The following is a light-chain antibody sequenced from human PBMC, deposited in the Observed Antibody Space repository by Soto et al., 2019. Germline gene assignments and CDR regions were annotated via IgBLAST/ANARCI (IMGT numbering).Light chain of an antibody. CDR3: QQYNIWPPLT. V-gene: IGKV3-15*01. J-gene: IGKJ4*02. CDR1: QSVSSN. Sequence: EIVMTQSPAPLSVSPGERATLSCRASQSVSSNLAGYQQKPGQAPRLLIYGASTRATGIPARFSGSGSGTEFTLTISSLQSEDFAVYYCQQYNIWPPLTVRGGPKVEIK. CDR2: GAS.